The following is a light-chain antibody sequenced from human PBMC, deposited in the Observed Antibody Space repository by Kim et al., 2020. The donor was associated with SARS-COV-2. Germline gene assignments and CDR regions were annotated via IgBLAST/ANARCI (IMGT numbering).Light chain of an antibody. V-gene: IGLV4-69*01. J-gene: IGLJ3*02. CDR2: VNSDGSH. Sequence: ASVKLTCTRNSGHSSYAIAWHQQQAEKGPRYLMKVNSDGSHRKGDGIPDRFSGSSSGAERYLTISSLQSEDEADYYCQTWGTGIRVFGGGTQVTVL. CDR1: SGHSSYA. CDR3: QTWGTGIRV.